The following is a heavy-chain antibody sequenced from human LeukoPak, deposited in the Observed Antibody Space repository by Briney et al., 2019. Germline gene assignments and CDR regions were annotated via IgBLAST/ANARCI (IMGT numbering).Heavy chain of an antibody. V-gene: IGHV3-21*01. J-gene: IGHJ1*01. CDR1: GFTFSSYS. CDR2: ISGSSSYI. D-gene: IGHD3-22*01. CDR3: ASLSYYYDSSGYLEYFQH. Sequence: GGSLRLSCAASGFTFSSYSMNWVRQAPGKGLEWVSSISGSSSYIYYADSVKGRFTISRDNAKNSLYLQMNSLRAEDTAVYYCASLSYYYDSSGYLEYFQHWGQGTLVTVSS.